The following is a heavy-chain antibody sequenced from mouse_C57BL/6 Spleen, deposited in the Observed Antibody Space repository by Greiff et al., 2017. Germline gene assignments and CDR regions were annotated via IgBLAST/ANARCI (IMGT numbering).Heavy chain of an antibody. Sequence: QVQLQQSGAELAKPGASVKLSCKASGYTFTSYWLHWVKQRPGPGLEWIGYINPSSGYTKYNQKFKDKATLTADKSSSTAYMQLSSLTYEDSAVYYCARSLALYDYDDYAMYYWGQGTSVTVSS. V-gene: IGHV1-7*01. D-gene: IGHD2-4*01. CDR1: GYTFTSYW. CDR2: INPSSGYT. J-gene: IGHJ4*01. CDR3: ARSLALYDYDDYAMYY.